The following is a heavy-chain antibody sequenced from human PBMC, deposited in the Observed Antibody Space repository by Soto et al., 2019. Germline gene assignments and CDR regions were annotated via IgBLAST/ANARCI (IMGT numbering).Heavy chain of an antibody. D-gene: IGHD6-13*01. J-gene: IGHJ5*02. CDR2: IYHSGTT. CDR1: GYSISSGYY. V-gene: IGHV4-38-2*01. CDR3: ARSLLTSSWYAGS. Sequence: PSETLSLTCVVSGYSISSGYYWGWIRQPPGKGLEWIGSIYHSGTTYYNPSLKSRVTTSLDTSRNQFSLKLTSVTAADTAVYYCARSLLTSSWYAGSWGQGTLVTSPQ.